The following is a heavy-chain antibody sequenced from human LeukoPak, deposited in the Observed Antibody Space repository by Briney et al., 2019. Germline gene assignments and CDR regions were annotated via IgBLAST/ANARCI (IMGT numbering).Heavy chain of an antibody. V-gene: IGHV4-61*02. CDR1: GGSISSGSYY. D-gene: IGHD1-26*01. Sequence: PSQTLSLTCTVSGGSISSGSYYWSWIRQPAGKGLEWIGRIYTSGSTNYSPSLKSRVTISVDTSKNQFSLKLSSVTAADTAVYYCARGRDGGSYYNFDYWGQGTLVTVSS. CDR3: ARGRDGGSYYNFDY. CDR2: IYTSGST. J-gene: IGHJ4*02.